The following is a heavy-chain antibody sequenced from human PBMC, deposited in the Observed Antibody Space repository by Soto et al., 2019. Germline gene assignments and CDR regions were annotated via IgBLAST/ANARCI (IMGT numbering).Heavy chain of an antibody. D-gene: IGHD3-10*01. CDR1: GFTFGTPD. J-gene: IGHJ5*02. V-gene: IGHV3-23*01. Sequence: QLLQSGGGLVQPGGPLNPSCAPPGFTFGTPDMSWVRRAPGEGLEWVSTIDGSGGITYYADSVKGRFTISRDNSRNTVYLQMNSLRGDDTALYYCVKNSGWFNTWGQGALVTVSS. CDR2: IDGSGGIT. CDR3: VKNSGWFNT.